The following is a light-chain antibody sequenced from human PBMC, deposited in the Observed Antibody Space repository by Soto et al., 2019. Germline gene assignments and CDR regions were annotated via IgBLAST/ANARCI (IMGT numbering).Light chain of an antibody. V-gene: IGKV1-5*01. CDR2: DVS. CDR3: QQYHTYST. J-gene: IGKJ1*01. CDR1: QAISDW. Sequence: DIQMTQSPSTLSASVGDRVSVTCRASQAISDWLAWYQQKPGQVPELLIFDVSTLESGVPSRFSGSRSGTEFTLTISSLKHDDFATYFCQQYHTYSTFGQGTNVDIK.